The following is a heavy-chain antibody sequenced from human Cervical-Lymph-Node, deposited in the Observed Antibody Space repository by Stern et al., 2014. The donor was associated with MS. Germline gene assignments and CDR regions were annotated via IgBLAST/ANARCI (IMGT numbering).Heavy chain of an antibody. Sequence: QLQLQESGPGLVKPSETLSLSCSVSGDSISTSGFYWGWIRQPPGKGLEWIGGIYFSGTTYYSPSLKGRVTISADTAKNHFSRKMSSVTAADTAVYYCARKYFDAFDIWGQGTLVTVSS. D-gene: IGHD3-10*01. CDR1: GDSISTSGFY. CDR3: ARKYFDAFDI. V-gene: IGHV4-39*01. J-gene: IGHJ3*02. CDR2: IYFSGTT.